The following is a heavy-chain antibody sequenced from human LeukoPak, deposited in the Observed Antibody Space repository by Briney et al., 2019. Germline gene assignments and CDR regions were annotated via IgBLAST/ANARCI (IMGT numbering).Heavy chain of an antibody. CDR3: ARDSGPVSDAFDI. D-gene: IGHD4-11*01. CDR2: INPSGGST. CDR1: GYTFISYY. Sequence: GASVKVSCKASGYTFISYYIHWVRQAPGQGLEWMGIINPSGGSTRYAQKFQGRVTMTRDTSTGTIYMELSSLRSEDTAVYFCARDSGPVSDAFDIWGQGTMVTVSS. V-gene: IGHV1-46*01. J-gene: IGHJ3*02.